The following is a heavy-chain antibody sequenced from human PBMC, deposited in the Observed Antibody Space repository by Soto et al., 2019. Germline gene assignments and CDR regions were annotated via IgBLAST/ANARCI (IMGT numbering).Heavy chain of an antibody. CDR3: ASTGIAARHPAYYYYYGMDV. CDR2: IYPGDSDT. CDR1: GYSFTSCW. V-gene: IGHV5-51*01. J-gene: IGHJ6*02. Sequence: PGESLKISCKGSGYSFTSCWIGWVRQMPGKGLEWMGIIYPGDSDTRYSPSFQGQVTISADKSISTAYLQWSSLKASDTAMYYCASTGIAARHPAYYYYYGMDVWGQGTTVTVSS. D-gene: IGHD6-6*01.